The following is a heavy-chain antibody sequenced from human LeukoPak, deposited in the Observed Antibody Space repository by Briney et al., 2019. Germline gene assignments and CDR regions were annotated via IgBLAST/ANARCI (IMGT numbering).Heavy chain of an antibody. CDR2: ISYDGSNK. D-gene: IGHD4-17*01. CDR3: ARVDLGGDYPNGMDV. CDR1: GFTFSSYA. Sequence: PGRSLRLSCAASGFTFSSYAMHWVRQAPGKGLEWVAVISYDGSNKYYADSVKGRFTISRDNSKNTLYLQMNSLRAEDTAVYYCARVDLGGDYPNGMDVWAKGPRSPSP. J-gene: IGHJ6*02. V-gene: IGHV3-30-3*01.